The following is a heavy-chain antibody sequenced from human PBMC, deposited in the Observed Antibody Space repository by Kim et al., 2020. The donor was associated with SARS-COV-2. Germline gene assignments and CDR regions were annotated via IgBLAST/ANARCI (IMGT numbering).Heavy chain of an antibody. V-gene: IGHV5-51*01. CDR2: SDT. J-gene: IGHJ3*02. Sequence: SDTKYRQSFQGQVTISVDKSISTIYLQWRSLKASDTAMYYCASRDGQAFDIWGQGTMVTVSS. CDR3: ASRDGQAFDI.